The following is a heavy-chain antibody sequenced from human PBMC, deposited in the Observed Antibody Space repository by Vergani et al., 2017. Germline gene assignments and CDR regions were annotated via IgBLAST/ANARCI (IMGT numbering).Heavy chain of an antibody. V-gene: IGHV4-59*01. Sequence: QVQLQESGPGLVKPSETLSLTCTVSGGSISSYYWSWIRQPPGKGLEWIGYIYYSGSTNYNPSLKSRVTISVDTSKNQFSLKLSSVTAADTAVYYCARGVVEAYDFWSGYYTDYYYYMDVWGKGTTVTVSS. CDR3: ARGVVEAYDFWSGYYTDYYYYMDV. J-gene: IGHJ6*03. CDR2: IYYSGST. CDR1: GGSISSYY. D-gene: IGHD3-3*01.